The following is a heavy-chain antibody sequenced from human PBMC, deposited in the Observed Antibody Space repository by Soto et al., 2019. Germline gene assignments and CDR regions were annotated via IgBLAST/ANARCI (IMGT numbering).Heavy chain of an antibody. CDR2: IIGGDGDK. CDR3: AKDRDPDGIWTFDS. J-gene: IGHJ5*01. CDR1: GFTCRTFT. D-gene: IGHD3-9*01. Sequence: PGGSLRLSCAASGFTCRTFTMNWVRQAPGKGLEWVSGIIGGDGDKFYSDSVEGRFTISRDNSKDMLFLQMSSLRVDDTAVYYCAKDRDPDGIWTFDSWGQGTLVTVSS. V-gene: IGHV3-23*01.